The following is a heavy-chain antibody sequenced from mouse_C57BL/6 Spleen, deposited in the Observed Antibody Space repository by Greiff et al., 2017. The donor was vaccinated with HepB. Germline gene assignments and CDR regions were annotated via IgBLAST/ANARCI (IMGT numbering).Heavy chain of an antibody. CDR3: ARLAYYYGSSYDY. CDR1: GYTFTSYW. CDR2: IDPSDSYT. Sequence: QVHVKQPGAELVMPGASVKLSCKASGYTFTSYWMHWVKQRPGQGLEWIGEIDPSDSYTNYNQKFKGKSTLTVDKSSSAAYMQLSSLTSEDSAVYYCARLAYYYGSSYDYWGQGTTLTVSS. D-gene: IGHD1-1*01. V-gene: IGHV1-69*01. J-gene: IGHJ2*01.